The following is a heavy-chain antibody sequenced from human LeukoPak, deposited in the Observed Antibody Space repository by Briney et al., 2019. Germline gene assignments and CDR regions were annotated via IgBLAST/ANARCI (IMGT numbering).Heavy chain of an antibody. CDR1: GGSISSSSYY. J-gene: IGHJ6*03. Sequence: PSETLSLTCTVSGGSISSSSYYWGWIRQPPGKGLEWIGSIYYSGSTYYNPSLKSRVTISVDTSKNQFSLKLSSVTAADTAVYYCARLYSSGWRYYYYYYYMDVWGKGTTVTISS. V-gene: IGHV4-39*01. CDR2: IYYSGST. CDR3: ARLYSSGWRYYYYYYYMDV. D-gene: IGHD6-19*01.